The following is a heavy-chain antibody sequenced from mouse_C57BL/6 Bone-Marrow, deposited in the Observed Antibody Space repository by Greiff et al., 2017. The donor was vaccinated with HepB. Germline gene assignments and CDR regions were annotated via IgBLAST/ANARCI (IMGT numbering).Heavy chain of an antibody. J-gene: IGHJ4*01. D-gene: IGHD2-4*01. CDR2: ISNGGGST. CDR3: ARHGDYDDGDLFYAMDY. V-gene: IGHV5-12*01. CDR1: GFTFSDYY. Sequence: EVKLMESGGGLVQPGGSLKLSCAASGFTFSDYYMYWVRQTPEKRLEWVAYISNGGGSTYYPDTVKGRFTISRDNAKNTLYLQMSRLKSEDTAMYYCARHGDYDDGDLFYAMDYWGQGTSVTVSS.